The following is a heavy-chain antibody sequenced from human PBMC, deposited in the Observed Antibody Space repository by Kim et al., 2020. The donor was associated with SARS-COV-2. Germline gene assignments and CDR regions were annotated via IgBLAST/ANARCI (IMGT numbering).Heavy chain of an antibody. V-gene: IGHV3-21*04. CDR3: AGSPGGFYCGGDCYPAD. J-gene: IGHJ4*02. D-gene: IGHD2-21*02. Sequence: GGSLRLSCAASGFTFSSYSMNWVRQAPGKGLEWVSSISSSSSYIYYADSVKGRFTISRDNAKNSLYLQMNSLRAEDTAVYYCAGSPGGFYCGGDCYPADWGQGTLVTVSS. CDR2: ISSSSSYI. CDR1: GFTFSSYS.